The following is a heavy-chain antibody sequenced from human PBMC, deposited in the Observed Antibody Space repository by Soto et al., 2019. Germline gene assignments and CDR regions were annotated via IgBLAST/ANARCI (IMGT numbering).Heavy chain of an antibody. CDR3: AREPKQNYDPYTWNGGFDS. V-gene: IGHV4-30-4*01. J-gene: IGHJ4*02. CDR1: GDSISSPHYY. CDR2: IYYTGNN. Sequence: PSETLSLTCTVSGDSISSPHYYWTWVRQPPGKGLEWVGYIYYTGNNFYNPALQSRIAMSVDPSTNQFSLNLASVTAADTAVYYCAREPKQNYDPYTWNGGFDSWGPGRLVTVSS. D-gene: IGHD3-16*01.